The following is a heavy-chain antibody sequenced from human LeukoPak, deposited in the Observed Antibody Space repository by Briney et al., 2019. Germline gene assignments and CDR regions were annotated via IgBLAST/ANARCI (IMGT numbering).Heavy chain of an antibody. Sequence: ASVKVSCKASGYTFTSYYMHWVRQAPGQGLEWMGIINPSGGSTSYAQKFQGRVTMTRDMSTSTVYMELSSLRSEDTAVYYCARGLGDYAWGSTSSFDYWGQGTLVTVSS. D-gene: IGHD3-16*01. CDR2: INPSGGST. CDR3: ARGLGDYAWGSTSSFDY. J-gene: IGHJ4*02. V-gene: IGHV1-46*01. CDR1: GYTFTSYY.